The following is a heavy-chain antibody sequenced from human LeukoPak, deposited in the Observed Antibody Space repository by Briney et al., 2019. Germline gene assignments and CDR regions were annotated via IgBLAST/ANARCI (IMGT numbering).Heavy chain of an antibody. V-gene: IGHV3-30*03. CDR2: ISYDGSNK. D-gene: IGHD6-13*01. J-gene: IGHJ4*02. CDR3: ARALGRAADYDY. Sequence: GGSLRLSCAASGFTFSSYGMHWVRQAPGKGLEWVAVISYDGSNKYYADSVKGRFTISRDNSKNTLYLQMNSLRAEDTAVYYCARALGRAADYDYWGQGTLVTVSS. CDR1: GFTFSSYG.